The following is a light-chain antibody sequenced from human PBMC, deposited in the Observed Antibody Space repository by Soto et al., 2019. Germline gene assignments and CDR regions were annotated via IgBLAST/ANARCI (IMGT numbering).Light chain of an antibody. CDR1: QSLLHSNGYNY. Sequence: DIVMTQSPLSLPVTPGAPASISCRSSQSLLHSNGYNYLDWYLQKPGQSPQLLIYLGPNRASGGPDRLGGRGAGTDFTLKISGVEAEYVVVPYCMPALQTPSIPFRQGTRLEIK. CDR3: MPALQTPSIP. CDR2: LGP. V-gene: IGKV2-28*01. J-gene: IGKJ5*01.